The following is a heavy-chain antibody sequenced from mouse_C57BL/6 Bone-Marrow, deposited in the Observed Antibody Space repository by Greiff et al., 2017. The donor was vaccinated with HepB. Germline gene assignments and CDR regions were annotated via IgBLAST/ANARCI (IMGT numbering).Heavy chain of an antibody. J-gene: IGHJ2*01. D-gene: IGHD1-1*01. CDR2: INPNYGTT. Sequence: VQLKESGPELVKPGASVKISCKASGYSFTDYNMNWVKQSNGKSLEWIGVINPNYGTTSYNQKFKGKATLTVDQSSSTAYMQLNSLTSEDSAVYDCARSEENGSSLENWGQGTTLTVSS. CDR1: GYSFTDYN. CDR3: ARSEENGSSLEN. V-gene: IGHV1-39*01.